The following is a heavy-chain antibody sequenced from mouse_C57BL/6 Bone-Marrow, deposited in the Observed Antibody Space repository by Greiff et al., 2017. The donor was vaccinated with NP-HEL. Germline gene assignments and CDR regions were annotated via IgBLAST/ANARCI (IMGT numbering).Heavy chain of an antibody. D-gene: IGHD2-3*01. CDR3: ASYDGYHWFAY. CDR2: IWSGGST. J-gene: IGHJ3*01. CDR1: GFSLTSYG. V-gene: IGHV2-2*01. Sequence: QVQLQQSGPGLVQPSQSLSITCTVSGFSLTSYGVHWVRQSPGKGLEWLGVIWSGGSTDYNTAFISRLSISKDNSKSQVFFKMNSLQADDTAIYYWASYDGYHWFAYWGQGTLVTVSA.